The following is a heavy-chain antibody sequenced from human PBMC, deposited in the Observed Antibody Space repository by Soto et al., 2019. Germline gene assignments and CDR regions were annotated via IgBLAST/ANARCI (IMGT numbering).Heavy chain of an antibody. J-gene: IGHJ4*02. V-gene: IGHV3-23*01. D-gene: IGHD3-22*01. CDR2: ISGGGGTT. CDR3: AKAPERHITLAVVTHWLDY. CDR1: GFTFSSYA. Sequence: EVQLFESGGGVAQPGGSLRLSCAASGFTFSSYAMSWVRQAPGKGLEWVSAISGGGGTTYYADSVKGRCTISRDNSKNTLYLEVNSLRAEDTVVHYCAKAPERHITLAVVTHWLDYWGQGTLVTVSS.